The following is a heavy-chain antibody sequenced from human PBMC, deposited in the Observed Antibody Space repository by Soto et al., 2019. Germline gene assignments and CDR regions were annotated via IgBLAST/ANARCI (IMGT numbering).Heavy chain of an antibody. V-gene: IGHV3-23*01. J-gene: IGHJ6*02. Sequence: GSLRLSCAASGFTFSSYAMSWVRQAPGKGLEWVSAISGSGGSTYYADSVKGRSTISRDNSKNTLYLQMNSLRAEDTAVYYCAWDIVVVPAQYGMDVWGQGTTVTVSS. CDR1: GFTFSSYA. CDR3: AWDIVVVPAQYGMDV. CDR2: ISGSGGST. D-gene: IGHD2-2*01.